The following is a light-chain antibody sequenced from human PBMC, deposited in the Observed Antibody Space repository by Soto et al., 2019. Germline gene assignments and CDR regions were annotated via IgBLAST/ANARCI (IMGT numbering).Light chain of an antibody. CDR3: SSYRSSSTVYV. V-gene: IGLV2-14*01. Sequence: QSALTQPASVSGSPGQSITISCTGTSSDVGGYNYVSWYQQHPGEAPKLLTYDVSNRPSGVSNRFSGSKSGNTASLTISGLQAEDEADYYCSSYRSSSTVYVFGTGTKLTVL. CDR1: SSDVGGYNY. J-gene: IGLJ1*01. CDR2: DVS.